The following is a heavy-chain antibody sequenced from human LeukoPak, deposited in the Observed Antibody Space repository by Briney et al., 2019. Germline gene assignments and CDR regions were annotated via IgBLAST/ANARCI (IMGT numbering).Heavy chain of an antibody. CDR1: GFTFDDYT. D-gene: IGHD6-19*01. CDR3: AKDGSLGIAVAGGAFDI. J-gene: IGHJ3*02. CDR2: ISWDGGST. Sequence: PGGSLRLSCAASGFTFDDYTMHWVRQAPGKGLEWVSLISWDGGSTYYADSVKGRFTISRDNSKNSLYLQMNSLRTEDTALYYCAKDGSLGIAVAGGAFDIWGQGTMVTVSS. V-gene: IGHV3-43*01.